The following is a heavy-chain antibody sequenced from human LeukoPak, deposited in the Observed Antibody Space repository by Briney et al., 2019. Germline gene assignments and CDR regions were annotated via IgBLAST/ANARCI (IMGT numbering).Heavy chain of an antibody. CDR1: GYTFTGYY. J-gene: IGHJ6*03. V-gene: IGHV1-2*02. CDR2: INPNSGGT. CDR3: ARASIAACYYMDV. Sequence: ASVKVSCKASGYTFTGYYIHWVRQAPGQGLEWMGWINPNSGGTNYAQKFQGRVTMTRDTSISTAYMELSRLRSDDTAVYYCARASIAACYYMDVWGKGTTVTVSS. D-gene: IGHD6-6*01.